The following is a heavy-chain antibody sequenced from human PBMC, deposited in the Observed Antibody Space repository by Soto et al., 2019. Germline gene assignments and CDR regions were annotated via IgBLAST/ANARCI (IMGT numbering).Heavy chain of an antibody. D-gene: IGHD2-8*01. Sequence: PGGSLRLSCAASGFTFSSYGMHWVRQAPGKGLEWVAVISYDGSNKYYADSVKGRFTISRDNSKNTLYLQMNSLRAEDTAVYYCAKDRKVFFYFDYWGQGTRVTVAS. CDR2: ISYDGSNK. CDR3: AKDRKVFFYFDY. CDR1: GFTFSSYG. J-gene: IGHJ4*02. V-gene: IGHV3-30*18.